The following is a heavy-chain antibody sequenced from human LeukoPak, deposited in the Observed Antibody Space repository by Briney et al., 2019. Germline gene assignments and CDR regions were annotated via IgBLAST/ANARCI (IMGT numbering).Heavy chain of an antibody. CDR1: GFPFNVQT. D-gene: IGHD1-26*01. Sequence: GSLRLSCAASGFPFNVQTMSWVRQAPGKGLDWVASMREDGSEIHYVDSVKGRFTISRDSPKNSVYLQMNSLRDEDTAVYYCARGGATGGRFENWGQGTLVTVSS. CDR2: MREDGSEI. V-gene: IGHV3-7*01. CDR3: ARGGATGGRFEN. J-gene: IGHJ4*02.